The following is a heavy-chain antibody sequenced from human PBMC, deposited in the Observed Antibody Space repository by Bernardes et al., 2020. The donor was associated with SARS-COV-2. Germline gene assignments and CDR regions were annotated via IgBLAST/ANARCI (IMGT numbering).Heavy chain of an antibody. D-gene: IGHD3-3*01. J-gene: IGHJ6*02. Sequence: GGSLRLSCAVSGFTFSSYWMHWIRQAPGKGLVWVSRINGDGTSTSYADSVKGRFTISRDNAKNSLYLQMNSLRAEDTALYYCATFLHFLDGYYYGMDVWGQGTTVTVSS. CDR2: INGDGTST. V-gene: IGHV3-74*01. CDR3: ATFLHFLDGYYYGMDV. CDR1: GFTFSSYW.